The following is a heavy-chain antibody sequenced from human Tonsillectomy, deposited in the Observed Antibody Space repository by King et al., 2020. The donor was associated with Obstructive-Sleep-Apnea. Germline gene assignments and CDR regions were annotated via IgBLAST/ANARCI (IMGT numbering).Heavy chain of an antibody. CDR2: IKQDGSEK. CDR1: GFTFGNFW. D-gene: IGHD1-26*01. CDR3: ARLGYFFYGMDV. V-gene: IGHV3-7*03. J-gene: IGHJ6*02. Sequence: VQLVESGGGLVQPGGSLRLSCAASGFTFGNFWMSWVRQAPGKGLEWVANIKQDGSEKYYVDSVKGRFTISRDNTKKSLYLQMNSRRAEDTAIYYCARLGYFFYGMDVWGQGTTVTVSS.